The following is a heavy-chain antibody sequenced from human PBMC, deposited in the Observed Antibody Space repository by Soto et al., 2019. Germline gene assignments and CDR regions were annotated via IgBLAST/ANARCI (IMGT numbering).Heavy chain of an antibody. Sequence: RPSETLSLTCTVSGGSISSYYWSWIRQPPGKGLEWIGYIYYSGSTNYNPSLKSRVTISVDTSKNQFSLKLSSVTAADTAVYYCARVYGDYLYYWGQGTLVTVSS. CDR2: IYYSGST. V-gene: IGHV4-59*01. CDR1: GGSISSYY. CDR3: ARVYGDYLYY. J-gene: IGHJ4*02. D-gene: IGHD4-17*01.